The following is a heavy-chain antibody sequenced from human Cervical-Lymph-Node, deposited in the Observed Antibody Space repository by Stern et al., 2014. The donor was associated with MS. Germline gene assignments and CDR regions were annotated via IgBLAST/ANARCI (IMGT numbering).Heavy chain of an antibody. CDR1: GYPLTDIS. Sequence: QMQLVQSGAEVKKPGASVKVSCRISGYPLTDISMHWVRQAPGKGLEWMGGFDPEAGETIYAQNFQGRVTMTEDTSIDTAYMKLSSLTSEDTAVYYCTPISGMTGTFDWFDPWGQGTLVTVSS. CDR2: FDPEAGET. J-gene: IGHJ5*02. CDR3: TPISGMTGTFDWFDP. V-gene: IGHV1-24*01. D-gene: IGHD1-20*01.